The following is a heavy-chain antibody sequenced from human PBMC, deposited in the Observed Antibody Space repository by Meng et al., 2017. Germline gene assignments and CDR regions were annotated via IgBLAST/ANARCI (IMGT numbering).Heavy chain of an antibody. Sequence: SETLSLTCTVSGGSISSGSYYWSWIRQPAGKGLEWIGRIYTSGSTNYNPSLKSRVTISVDTSKNQFSLKLSSVTAADTAVYYCASDFFRGGDCCGWGQGTLVTVSS. CDR1: GGSISSGSYY. D-gene: IGHD2-21*02. V-gene: IGHV4-61*02. CDR3: ASDFFRGGDCCG. J-gene: IGHJ4*02. CDR2: IYTSGST.